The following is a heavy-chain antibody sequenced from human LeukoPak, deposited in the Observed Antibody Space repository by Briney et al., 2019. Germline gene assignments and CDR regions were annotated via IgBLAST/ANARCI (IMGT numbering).Heavy chain of an antibody. J-gene: IGHJ4*02. Sequence: GSLRLSCAASGFTFSSYSMNWVRQAPGKGLEWVSSISSSSSYIYYADSVKGRFTISRDNAKNSLYLQMNGLRAEDTAVYYCARVAPLFDIVVVPAASDYWGQGTLVTVSS. CDR2: ISSSSSYI. V-gene: IGHV3-21*01. D-gene: IGHD2-2*01. CDR3: ARVAPLFDIVVVPAASDY. CDR1: GFTFSSYS.